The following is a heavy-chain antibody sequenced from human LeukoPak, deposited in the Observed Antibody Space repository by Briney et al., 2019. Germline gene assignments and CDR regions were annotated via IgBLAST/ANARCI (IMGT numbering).Heavy chain of an antibody. D-gene: IGHD4-17*01. Sequence: GASVKVSCKASGYTFTGYYMHWVRQAPGQGLEWMGWINPNSGGTNYAQKFQGRVTMTRDTSISTAYMELSRLRSDDTAVYSCATSVTTRYYYYGMDVWGQGTTVTVSS. CDR3: ATSVTTRYYYYGMDV. V-gene: IGHV1-2*02. CDR2: INPNSGGT. CDR1: GYTFTGYY. J-gene: IGHJ6*02.